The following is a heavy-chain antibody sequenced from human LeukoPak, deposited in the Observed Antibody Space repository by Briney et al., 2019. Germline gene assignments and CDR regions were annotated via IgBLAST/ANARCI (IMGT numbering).Heavy chain of an antibody. CDR1: GGSISSSSYY. J-gene: IGHJ3*02. CDR2: MYYSGST. Sequence: PSETLSLTCTVSGGSISSSSYYWGWIRQPPGKGLEWIGSMYYSGSTHYNPSLKSRVTISVDTSKNQFSLKLSSVTAADTAVYYCARHPTALGAFDIWGQGTMVTVSS. CDR3: ARHPTALGAFDI. V-gene: IGHV4-39*01.